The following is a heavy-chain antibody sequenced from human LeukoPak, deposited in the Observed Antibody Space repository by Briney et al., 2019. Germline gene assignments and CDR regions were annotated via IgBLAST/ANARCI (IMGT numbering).Heavy chain of an antibody. CDR1: GFTFSRNS. CDR2: ISTSSSYI. CDR3: ARVGSSWSAGN. Sequence: GGSLRLSCAGSGFTFSRNSMNWVRQAPGKGLEWVSSISTSSSYIYYADSVKGRFTISRDNAKNSLYLQMNSLRAEDTAVYYCARVGSSWSAGNWGQGTLVTVSS. D-gene: IGHD6-13*01. V-gene: IGHV3-21*01. J-gene: IGHJ4*02.